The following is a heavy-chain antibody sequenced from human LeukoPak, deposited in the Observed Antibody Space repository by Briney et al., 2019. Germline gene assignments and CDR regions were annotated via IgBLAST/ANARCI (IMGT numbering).Heavy chain of an antibody. D-gene: IGHD1-26*01. CDR1: GFTFTIYA. CDR3: AKAREWELPPGYFQH. J-gene: IGHJ1*01. Sequence: TGGSLRLSCAASGFTFTIYAMSWVRQAPGKGLEWVSAISGSGGSTYYADSVKGRFTISRDNSKNTLYLQMNSLRAEDTAVYYCAKAREWELPPGYFQHWGQGTLVTVSS. V-gene: IGHV3-23*01. CDR2: ISGSGGST.